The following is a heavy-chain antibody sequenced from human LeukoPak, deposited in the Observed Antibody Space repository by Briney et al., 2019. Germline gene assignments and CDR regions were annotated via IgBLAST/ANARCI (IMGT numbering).Heavy chain of an antibody. CDR2: ISAYNGNT. CDR3: ASPQSSGYELGY. CDR1: GYTFTSYG. J-gene: IGHJ4*02. Sequence: ASVKVSCKASGYTFTSYGISWVRQAPGQGLEWMGWISAYNGNTNYAQKLQGRVTMTTDTSTSTAYMELSSLRSEDTAVYYCASPQSSGYELGYWGQGTLVTVSS. V-gene: IGHV1-18*01. D-gene: IGHD3-22*01.